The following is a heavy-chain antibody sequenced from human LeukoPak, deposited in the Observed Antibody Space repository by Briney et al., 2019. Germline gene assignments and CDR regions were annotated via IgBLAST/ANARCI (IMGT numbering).Heavy chain of an antibody. CDR2: ISGSGGST. J-gene: IGHJ4*02. CDR1: GFTFSSYA. CDR3: AKEGDYDFWSGSSFDY. V-gene: IGHV3-23*01. D-gene: IGHD3-3*01. Sequence: GGSLRLSCAASGFTFSSYAMSWVRQAPGKGLEWVSAISGSGGSTYYADSVKGRFTISRDNSKNTLYLQMNSLRAEDTAVYYCAKEGDYDFWSGSSFDYWDQGTLVTVSS.